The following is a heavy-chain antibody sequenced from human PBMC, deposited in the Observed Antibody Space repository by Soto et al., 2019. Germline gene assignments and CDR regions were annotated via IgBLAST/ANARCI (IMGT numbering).Heavy chain of an antibody. CDR3: AKDGRHNFDY. V-gene: IGHV3-30*18. J-gene: IGHJ4*02. Sequence: QVQLVESGGGVVQPGRSLRLSCAASGFTFSHYAMHWVRQAPGKGLEWVALMSYDGSNEYYADSVKGRFTISRDNSKKPLYLQMNSLRAEDTVVYYCAKDGRHNFDYWGQGTLVTVSS. CDR2: MSYDGSNE. CDR1: GFTFSHYA.